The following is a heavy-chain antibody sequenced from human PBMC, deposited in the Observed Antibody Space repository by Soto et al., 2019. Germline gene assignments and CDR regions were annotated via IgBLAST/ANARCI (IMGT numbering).Heavy chain of an antibody. Sequence: EVQELESGGGLVQPGGSLRLSCAASGFTFSSNSRNWVRQAPGKGLEWISYISSSSSTIYADSVKGRFTISRDNAKNSLYLQMNSLRDEHTAVYYCARVIWSGHLTSDLWGQGTLVTVSS. D-gene: IGHD3-3*01. CDR2: ISSSSSTI. J-gene: IGHJ5*02. V-gene: IGHV3-48*02. CDR3: ARVIWSGHLTSDL. CDR1: GFTFSSNS.